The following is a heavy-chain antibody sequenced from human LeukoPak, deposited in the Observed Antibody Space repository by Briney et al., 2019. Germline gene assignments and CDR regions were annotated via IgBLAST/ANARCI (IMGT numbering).Heavy chain of an antibody. CDR3: ARALMTTVSDNWFDP. V-gene: IGHV4-39*07. Sequence: SETLSLTCTVSGGSISSSSYYWGWIRQPPGKGLEWIGSIYYSGSTYYNPSLKSRVTISVDTSQNQFSLKLSSVTAADTAVYYCARALMTTVSDNWFDPWGQGTLVTVSS. CDR1: GGSISSSSYY. CDR2: IYYSGST. J-gene: IGHJ5*02. D-gene: IGHD4-17*01.